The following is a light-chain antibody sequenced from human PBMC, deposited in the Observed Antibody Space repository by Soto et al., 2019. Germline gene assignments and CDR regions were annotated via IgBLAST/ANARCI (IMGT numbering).Light chain of an antibody. CDR1: QSVSNNY. V-gene: IGKV3-20*01. Sequence: EIVLTQSPGTLSLSPWESATLSCRASQSVSNNYLAWYQQKPGQAPRLLIYGASNRATGIPDRFSGSGSGTDFTLTISRLEPDDFAVYYCQQYGSSGTFGQGTKVDIK. CDR2: GAS. J-gene: IGKJ1*01. CDR3: QQYGSSGT.